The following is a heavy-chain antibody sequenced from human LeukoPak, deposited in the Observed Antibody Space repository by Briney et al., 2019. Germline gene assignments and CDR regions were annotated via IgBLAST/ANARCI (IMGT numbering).Heavy chain of an antibody. Sequence: SVKVSCKASGGTFSSYAISWVRQAPGQGLEWMGGIIPISGTANYAQKFQGRVTFTTDESTSTAYMELTSLRSEDTAVYYCARGGAFYRRTLLNYFDYWGQGSLVTVSS. CDR1: GGTFSSYA. J-gene: IGHJ4*02. D-gene: IGHD4-11*01. CDR2: IIPISGTA. CDR3: ARGGAFYRRTLLNYFDY. V-gene: IGHV1-69*05.